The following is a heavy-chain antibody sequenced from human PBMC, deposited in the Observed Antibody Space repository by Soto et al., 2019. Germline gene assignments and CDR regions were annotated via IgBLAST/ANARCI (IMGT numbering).Heavy chain of an antibody. J-gene: IGHJ3*02. Sequence: ASVKVSCKASGYTFTSYYMHWVRQAPGQGLEWMGIINPSNGSTSYAQKFQGRVTITRDTSASTAYMELSSLRSEDTAVYYCAREIVVVVAPGIYDAFDIWGQGTMVTVSS. V-gene: IGHV1-46*01. CDR2: INPSNGST. D-gene: IGHD2-15*01. CDR3: AREIVVVVAPGIYDAFDI. CDR1: GYTFTSYY.